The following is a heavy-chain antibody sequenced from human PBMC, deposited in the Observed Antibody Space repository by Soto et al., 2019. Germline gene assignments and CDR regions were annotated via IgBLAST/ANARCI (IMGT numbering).Heavy chain of an antibody. V-gene: IGHV3-48*02. Sequence: GGSLRLSCAASGFTFSSYSMNWVRQAPGKGLEWVSYISSSSSTIYYADSVKGRFTISRDNAKNSLYLQMNSLRDEDTAVYYCAALAAAGYWFDPWGQGTLVTVSS. D-gene: IGHD6-13*01. CDR3: AALAAAGYWFDP. J-gene: IGHJ5*02. CDR2: ISSSSSTI. CDR1: GFTFSSYS.